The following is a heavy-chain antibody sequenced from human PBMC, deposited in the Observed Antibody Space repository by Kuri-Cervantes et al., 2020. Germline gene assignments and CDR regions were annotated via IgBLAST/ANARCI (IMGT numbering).Heavy chain of an antibody. CDR1: GFTFSSYA. Sequence: GESLKISCAASGFTFSSYAMSWVRQAPGKGLEWVSAISGSGGSTYYADSVKGRFTISRDNSKNTLYLQMNSLRAEDTAVYYCAKDRGLGIAVAGTLSYWGQGTLVTVSS. J-gene: IGHJ4*02. CDR2: ISGSGGST. D-gene: IGHD6-19*01. V-gene: IGHV3-23*01. CDR3: AKDRGLGIAVAGTLSY.